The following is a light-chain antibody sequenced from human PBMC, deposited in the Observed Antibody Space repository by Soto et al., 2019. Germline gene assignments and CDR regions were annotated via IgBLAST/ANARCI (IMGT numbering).Light chain of an antibody. Sequence: DIQMTQSPSSLSASVGDRVTITCRASQSIDNFLNCYQQKPGRAPELLMYAASRVQRGVPSRFAGSGSGTDLTPIISSLKPHDFPTYSCQQTNSYTQTFGGGTNVEVK. CDR2: AAS. V-gene: IGKV1-39*01. CDR3: QQTNSYTQT. CDR1: QSIDNF. J-gene: IGKJ4*01.